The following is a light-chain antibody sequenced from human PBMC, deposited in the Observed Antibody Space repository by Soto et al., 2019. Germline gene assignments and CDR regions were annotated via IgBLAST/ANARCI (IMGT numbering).Light chain of an antibody. CDR2: GAS. CDR3: QQYGSSPPWT. CDR1: PSVSSSY. J-gene: IGKJ1*01. Sequence: DIVLTQSPGTLSLSPGARATLSCRAIPSVSSSYLAWYQQKLGQAPRLRIYGASNRATGVPDRFSGSGSGTDFTLTISRLEPEDFAVYYCQQYGSSPPWTFGQGTKVQIK. V-gene: IGKV3-20*01.